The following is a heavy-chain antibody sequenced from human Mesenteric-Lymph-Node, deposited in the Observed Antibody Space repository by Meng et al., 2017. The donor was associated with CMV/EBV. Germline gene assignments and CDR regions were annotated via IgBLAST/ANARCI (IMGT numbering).Heavy chain of an antibody. D-gene: IGHD3-10*01. CDR1: GASISSSSYY. J-gene: IGHJ4*02. Sequence: SETLSLTCTVSGASISSSSYYWAWIRQPPGKGLEWIGNTYYSGIYYSGSTYYNPSVKSRVTISVDTSKNQFSLNLTSVTAADTAVYYCARQASDYGSGPTLYYFDYWGQGALVTVSS. CDR2: TYYSGIYYSGST. CDR3: ARQASDYGSGPTLYYFDY. V-gene: IGHV4-39*01.